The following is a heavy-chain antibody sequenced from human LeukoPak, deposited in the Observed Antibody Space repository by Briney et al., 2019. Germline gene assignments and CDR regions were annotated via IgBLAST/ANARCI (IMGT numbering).Heavy chain of an antibody. V-gene: IGHV3-30-3*01. CDR1: GFTFSSYA. D-gene: IGHD6-19*01. J-gene: IGHJ4*02. CDR2: ISYDGSNK. Sequence: PGRSLRLSCAASGFTFSSYAMHWVRQAPGKGLEWVAVISYDGSNKYYADSVKGRFTISRDNSKNTLYLQMNSLRAEDTAVYYCAREERYSSGWYVGFDYWGQGTLVTVSS. CDR3: AREERYSSGWYVGFDY.